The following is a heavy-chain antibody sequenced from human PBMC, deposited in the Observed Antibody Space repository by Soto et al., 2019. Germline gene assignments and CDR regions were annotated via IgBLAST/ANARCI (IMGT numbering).Heavy chain of an antibody. D-gene: IGHD6-19*01. J-gene: IGHJ6*02. Sequence: PGGSLRLSCAASGFTFSSYVMHWVRQSPGKGLEWVAVIWYDGSNKYYADSVKGRFTISRDNSKNTLYLQMNSLRAEDTAVYYCAREISDGIAVAPMDVWGQGTTVTVSS. CDR3: AREISDGIAVAPMDV. CDR2: IWYDGSNK. V-gene: IGHV3-33*01. CDR1: GFTFSSYV.